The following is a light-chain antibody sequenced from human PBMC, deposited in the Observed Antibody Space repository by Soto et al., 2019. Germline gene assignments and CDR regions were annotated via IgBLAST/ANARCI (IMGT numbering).Light chain of an antibody. CDR3: QQYVHWPPGT. CDR1: QNVGGY. J-gene: IGKJ1*01. CDR2: DTS. Sequence: EIVLTQSPATLSLSPGERATLSCRASQNVGGYLAWYQQKPGQAPRLLIYDTSTRAAGIAARFSGSGSGTEFTLTISSLQSEDFAVYYCQQYVHWPPGTFGQGTTVDIK. V-gene: IGKV3-15*01.